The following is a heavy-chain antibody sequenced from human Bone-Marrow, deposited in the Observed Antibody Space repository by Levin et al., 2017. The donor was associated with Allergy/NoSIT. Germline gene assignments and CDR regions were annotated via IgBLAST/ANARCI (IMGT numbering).Heavy chain of an antibody. V-gene: IGHV3-23*01. J-gene: IGHJ4*02. CDR1: GFIFPSYA. CDR2: IRGSGDET. Sequence: PGGSLRLSCEASGFIFPSYAMSWVRQAPGKGLEWVSAIRGSGDETYYTDSVKGRFTISRDNSKNTMFLQMNSLRAEDTACYYCVKDRVFPVCLFDYWGLGTPVTVSS. D-gene: IGHD2-21*01. CDR3: VKDRVFPVCLFDY.